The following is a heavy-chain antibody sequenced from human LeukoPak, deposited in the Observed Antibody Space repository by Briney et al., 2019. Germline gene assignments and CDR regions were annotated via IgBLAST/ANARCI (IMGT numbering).Heavy chain of an antibody. V-gene: IGHV1-69*04. CDR3: ARGGGRITGTTFDY. Sequence: SVKVSCKASGGTFSSYAISWVRQAPGQGLEWMGRIIPILGIANYAQKFQGRGTITADKSTSTAYMELRRLRSEDTAVYYCARGGGRITGTTFDYWGQGTLVTVSS. D-gene: IGHD1-20*01. CDR1: GGTFSSYA. CDR2: IIPILGIA. J-gene: IGHJ4*02.